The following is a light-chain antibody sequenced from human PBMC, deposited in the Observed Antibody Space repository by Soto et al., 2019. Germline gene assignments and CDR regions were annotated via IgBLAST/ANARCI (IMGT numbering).Light chain of an antibody. CDR3: QERNRWPRGT. CDR2: SAS. Sequence: EVVLTQSPAILSLSPGERSTLSFSSSQSVSVNLGWYQQKPGQAPRPLIYSASDRAPGIPARFSGSGSGTDFTLTISSLEPEDFAVYYCQERNRWPRGTFGAGTKVDIK. V-gene: IGKV3-11*01. CDR1: QSVSVN. J-gene: IGKJ4*01.